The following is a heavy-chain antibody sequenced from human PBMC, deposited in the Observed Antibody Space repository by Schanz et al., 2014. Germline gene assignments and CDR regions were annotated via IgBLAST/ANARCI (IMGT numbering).Heavy chain of an antibody. D-gene: IGHD5-12*01. J-gene: IGHJ4*02. CDR2: ISDYNGKT. Sequence: QVQVVQSGAEVKKPGASVKVSCKASGYTFTDYGVIWVRQAPGLGLEWMGWISDYNGKTNYAQKVQGRVTMTTDTSTSTSYMELTSLRFDDTAVYYCARDFSAYVGNYFDYWGQGTLVTVSS. CDR1: GYTFTDYG. CDR3: ARDFSAYVGNYFDY. V-gene: IGHV1-18*01.